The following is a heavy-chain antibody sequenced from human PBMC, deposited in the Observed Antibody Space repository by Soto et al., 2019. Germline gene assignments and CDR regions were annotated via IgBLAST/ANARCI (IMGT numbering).Heavy chain of an antibody. CDR1: GGTFSSYA. D-gene: IGHD3-3*01. CDR3: ARDNTLPLRGFWSGYLVYYYGMDV. Sequence: GASVKVSCKASGGTFSSYAISWVRQAPGQGLEWMGGIIPIFGTANYAQKFQGRVTITADESTSTAYMELSSLRSEDTAVYYCARDNTLPLRGFWSGYLVYYYGMDVWGQGTTVTVSS. CDR2: IIPIFGTA. V-gene: IGHV1-69*13. J-gene: IGHJ6*02.